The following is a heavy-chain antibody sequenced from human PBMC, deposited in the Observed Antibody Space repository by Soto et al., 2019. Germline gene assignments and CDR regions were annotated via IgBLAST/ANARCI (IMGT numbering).Heavy chain of an antibody. J-gene: IGHJ6*03. D-gene: IGHD2-15*01. V-gene: IGHV4-39*01. Sequence: SETLSLTCTVSGGSISSSSYYWGWIRQPPGKGLEWIGSIYYSGSTYYNPSLKSRVTISVDTSKNQFSLKLSSVTAADTAVYYCARLNLYCSGGSCYSKSPPYYMDVWGKGTTVTVSS. CDR2: IYYSGST. CDR1: GGSISSSSYY. CDR3: ARLNLYCSGGSCYSKSPPYYMDV.